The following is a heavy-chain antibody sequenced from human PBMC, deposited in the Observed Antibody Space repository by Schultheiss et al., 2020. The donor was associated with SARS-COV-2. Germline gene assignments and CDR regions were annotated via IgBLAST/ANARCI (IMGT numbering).Heavy chain of an antibody. J-gene: IGHJ4*02. CDR2: IYNTGSV. CDR3: AKDFTPAQIGYFDY. CDR1: GFTVSSNY. Sequence: GGSLRLSCAASGFTVSSNYMSWVRQAPGKGLEWVSVIYNTGSVNYADSVKGRFTMSRDSSKNTLYLQMNSLRAEDTAVYYCAKDFTPAQIGYFDYWGQGTLVTVSS. V-gene: IGHV3-66*01. D-gene: IGHD2-2*01.